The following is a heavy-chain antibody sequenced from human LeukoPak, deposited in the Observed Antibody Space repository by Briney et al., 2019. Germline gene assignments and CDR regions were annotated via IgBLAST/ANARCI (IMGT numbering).Heavy chain of an antibody. J-gene: IGHJ4*02. CDR1: GFTFSDYY. D-gene: IGHD4-17*01. Sequence: GGSLRLSCAASGFTFSDYYMSWIRQAPGKGLEWVSYISSSSSYTNYADSVKGRFTISRDNAKNSLYLQMNSLRAEDTAVYYCARARVTTVTTTPFDYWGQGTLVTVSS. CDR3: ARARVTTVTTTPFDY. CDR2: ISSSSSYT. V-gene: IGHV3-11*05.